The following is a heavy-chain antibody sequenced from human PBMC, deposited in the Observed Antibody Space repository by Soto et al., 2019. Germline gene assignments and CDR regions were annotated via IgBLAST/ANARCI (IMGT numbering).Heavy chain of an antibody. J-gene: IGHJ6*03. D-gene: IGHD2-15*01. V-gene: IGHV3-64*01. CDR1: GFTFISYA. CDR3: ARDRQYCSDGSCPYYYYMXV. Sequence: GGSLRLSCAASGFTFISYAMHWVRQAPGKGLEYVSAISSNGGSTYYANSVKGRFTISRDNSKNTLYLQMGSLRAEDMAVYYCARDRQYCSDGSCPYYYYMXVWGKGTTVXVSS. CDR2: ISSNGGST.